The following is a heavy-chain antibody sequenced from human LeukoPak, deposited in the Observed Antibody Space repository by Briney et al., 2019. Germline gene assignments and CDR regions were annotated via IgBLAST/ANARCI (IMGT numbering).Heavy chain of an antibody. Sequence: SGTLSLTCAVYGGSFSGYYWSWIRQPPGKGLEWIGEINHSGSTNYNPSLKSRVTISVDTSKNQFSLKLSSVTAADTAVYYCARGRGSSRYFDLWGRGTLVTVSS. V-gene: IGHV4-34*01. D-gene: IGHD2-2*01. CDR2: INHSGST. J-gene: IGHJ2*01. CDR1: GGSFSGYY. CDR3: ARGRGSSRYFDL.